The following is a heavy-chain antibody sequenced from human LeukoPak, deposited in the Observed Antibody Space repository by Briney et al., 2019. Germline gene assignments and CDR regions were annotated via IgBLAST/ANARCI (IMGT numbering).Heavy chain of an antibody. CDR1: GFTFSSSA. CDR3: AKDGSWSCTD. CDR2: IAHHGNNK. J-gene: IGHJ4*02. D-gene: IGHD2-8*02. V-gene: IGHV3-30*02. Sequence: GSLRLSCGASGFTFSSSAMHWVRQGPGKGLERVAYIAHHGNNKYYADSVKGRFTISRDNSKGSLYLQMNSLRADDTAVYYCAKDGSWSCTDWGQGTLVRVSS.